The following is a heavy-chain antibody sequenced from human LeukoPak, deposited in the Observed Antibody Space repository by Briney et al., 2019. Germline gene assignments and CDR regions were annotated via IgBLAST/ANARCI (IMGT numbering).Heavy chain of an antibody. CDR3: ARSKSSGSYHALDI. D-gene: IGHD6-19*01. J-gene: IGHJ3*02. Sequence: SETLSLTCTVSGGSISSYYWSWIRQPPGKGLEWIGYIYYSGSTYYNPSLKSRVTISVDTSKNQFSLKLTSVTAADTAVYYCARSKSSGSYHALDIWGQGTMVTVSS. CDR1: GGSISSYY. V-gene: IGHV4-59*01. CDR2: IYYSGST.